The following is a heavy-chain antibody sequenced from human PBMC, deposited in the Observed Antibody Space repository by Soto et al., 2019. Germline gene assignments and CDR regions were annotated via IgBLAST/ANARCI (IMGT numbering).Heavy chain of an antibody. CDR3: ARDYYKYYDSSGYYRSPAY. D-gene: IGHD3-22*01. Sequence: QVQLVESGGGVVQPGRSLRLSCAASGFTFSSYAMHWVRQAPDKGLEWVALISYDGSDKDYADSVKGRFTISRDNSRNTLFLQMNSLRAEDTAVYCCARDYYKYYDSSGYYRSPAYWGQGTLVTVSS. CDR1: GFTFSSYA. CDR2: ISYDGSDK. J-gene: IGHJ4*02. V-gene: IGHV3-30-3*01.